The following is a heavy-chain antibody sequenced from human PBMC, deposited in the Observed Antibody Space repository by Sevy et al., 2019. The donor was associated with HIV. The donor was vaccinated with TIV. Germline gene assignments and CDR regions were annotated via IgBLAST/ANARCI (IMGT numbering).Heavy chain of an antibody. Sequence: GGSLRLSCAASGFTFSSYGMHWVRQAPGKGLEWVAVISYDGSNKYYADSVKGRFTISRDNSKNTLYLQMNGLRAEDTAVYYCAKPDRDSSGYYPASDAFDIWGQGTMVTVSS. D-gene: IGHD3-22*01. V-gene: IGHV3-30*18. CDR2: ISYDGSNK. CDR1: GFTFSSYG. CDR3: AKPDRDSSGYYPASDAFDI. J-gene: IGHJ3*02.